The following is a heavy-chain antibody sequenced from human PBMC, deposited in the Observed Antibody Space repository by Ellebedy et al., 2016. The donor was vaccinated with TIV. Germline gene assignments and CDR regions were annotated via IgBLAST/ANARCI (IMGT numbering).Heavy chain of an antibody. CDR3: AIGGRITMIRGGAFDY. CDR2: IYYTGST. V-gene: IGHV4-59*01. J-gene: IGHJ4*02. CDR1: GESIGSSY. Sequence: MPSETLSLTCAVSGESIGSSYWSWSRQPPGKGLEGIGYIYYTGSTNYNPSLKGRVTISVDTSKNQFSLKLTSVTAADTAGYYCAIGGRITMIRGGAFDYWGQGTLVTVSS. D-gene: IGHD3-10*01.